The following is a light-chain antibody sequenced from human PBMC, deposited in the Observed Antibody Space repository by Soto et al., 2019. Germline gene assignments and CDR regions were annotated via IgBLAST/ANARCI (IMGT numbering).Light chain of an antibody. V-gene: IGKV1-5*01. J-gene: IGKJ1*01. CDR1: QSISSW. Sequence: IHMTQSPSTLSASLGDRVTIAGRASQSISSWLAWYQQKPGKAPKLLIYDASSLESGVPSRFSGSGSGTEFTLTISSLQPDDFATYYCQQYNSIRGTFGQGTKVDI. CDR3: QQYNSIRGT. CDR2: DAS.